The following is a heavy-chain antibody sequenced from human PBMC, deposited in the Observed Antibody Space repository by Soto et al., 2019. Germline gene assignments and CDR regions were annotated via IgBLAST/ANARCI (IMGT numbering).Heavy chain of an antibody. J-gene: IGHJ6*02. V-gene: IGHV3-23*01. CDR1: GFTFSSYA. CDR3: AKGGCYSPASCGMDV. CDR2: ISGSGGST. Sequence: EVQLLESGGGLVQPGGSLRLSCAASGFTFSSYAMSWVRQAPGKGLEWVSAISGSGGSTYYADSVKGRFTISRDNSKNTLYLQMNRLRAEDTAVYYCAKGGCYSPASCGMDVWGQGTTVTVSS. D-gene: IGHD2-21*01.